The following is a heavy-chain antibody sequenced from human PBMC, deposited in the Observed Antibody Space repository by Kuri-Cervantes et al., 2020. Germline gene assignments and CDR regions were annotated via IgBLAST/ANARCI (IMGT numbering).Heavy chain of an antibody. D-gene: IGHD2-8*02. J-gene: IGHJ4*02. CDR3: LFTGGLRFDY. V-gene: IGHV3-33*08. CDR2: IWYDGSNK. CDR1: GFTFSSYG. Sequence: GESLKISCAASGFTFSSYGMHWVRQAPGKGLEWVAVIWYDGSNKYYADSVKGRFTISRDNSKNTLYLQMNSLKTEDTAVYYCLFTGGLRFDYWGQGTLVTVSS.